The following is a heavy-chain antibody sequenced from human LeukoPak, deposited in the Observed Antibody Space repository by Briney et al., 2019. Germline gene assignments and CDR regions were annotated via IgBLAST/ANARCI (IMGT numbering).Heavy chain of an antibody. CDR1: GLTFSDAW. Sequence: GSLSLSCGVSGLTFSDAWLTWVRPGPGKGLEWVGLIISKVDGGTADYATTVKGRFTISRDDSKNMLYLQMNGLKTEDTAIYYCTKDLPFTAGGVIVHWGQGALVTVSS. V-gene: IGHV3-15*01. CDR2: IISKVDGGTA. D-gene: IGHD3-16*01. CDR3: TKDLPFTAGGVIVH. J-gene: IGHJ5*02.